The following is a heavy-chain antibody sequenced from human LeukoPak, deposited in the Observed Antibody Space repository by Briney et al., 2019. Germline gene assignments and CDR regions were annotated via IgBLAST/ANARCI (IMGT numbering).Heavy chain of an antibody. CDR2: IIPILGIA. CDR1: GGTFSSYA. CDR3: ARDLWNFYDDSGYNRDFDS. D-gene: IGHD3-22*01. V-gene: IGHV1-69*04. J-gene: IGHJ5*01. Sequence: SVKVSCTASGGTFSSYAINWVRQAPGQGLEWMGRIIPILGIANYAQKFQGRITVTTDTSTSTVYMELRNLRSDDTAVYYCARDLWNFYDDSGYNRDFDSWGQGTLVTVSS.